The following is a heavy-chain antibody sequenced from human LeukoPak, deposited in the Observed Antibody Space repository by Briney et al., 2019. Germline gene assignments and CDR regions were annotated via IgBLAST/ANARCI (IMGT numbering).Heavy chain of an antibody. D-gene: IGHD3-3*01. CDR1: GYTFTGYY. J-gene: IGHJ4*02. CDR2: INPNSGGT. V-gene: IGHV1-2*02. Sequence: ASVKVSCKASGYTFTGYYIHWVRQAPGQGLEWMGWINPNSGGTNYAQKFQGRVTMTRDTSISTAYMELSRLRSGDTAVYYCARVYYDFWSGYLDYWGQGTLVTVSS. CDR3: ARVYYDFWSGYLDY.